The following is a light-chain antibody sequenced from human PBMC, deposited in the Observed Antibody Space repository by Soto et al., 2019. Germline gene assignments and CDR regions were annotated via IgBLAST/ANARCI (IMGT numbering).Light chain of an antibody. CDR2: GIS. CDR3: QQRSNWQT. V-gene: IGKV3-11*01. J-gene: IGKJ1*01. Sequence: VVMTQSPATLSVSPGEGATLSCRASQSVTSNYLAWYQQKPGKAPRLLIHGISNRATGIPARFSGSGSGTDFTLTISSLEPEDFAVYYCQQRSNWQTFGQGTKVDIK. CDR1: QSVTSNY.